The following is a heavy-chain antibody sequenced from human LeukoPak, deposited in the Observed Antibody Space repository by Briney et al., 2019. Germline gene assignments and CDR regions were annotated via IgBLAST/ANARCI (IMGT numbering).Heavy chain of an antibody. J-gene: IGHJ3*02. CDR1: GGSISSSNW. Sequence: PSETLSLTCAVSGGSISSSNWWSWVRQPPGKGLEWIGEIYHSGSTNYNPSLKSRVTISVDTSKDQFSLKLSSVTAADTAVYYCARIRSGYSRKDAFDIWGQGTMVTVSS. V-gene: IGHV4-4*02. CDR2: IYHSGST. CDR3: ARIRSGYSRKDAFDI. D-gene: IGHD5-18*01.